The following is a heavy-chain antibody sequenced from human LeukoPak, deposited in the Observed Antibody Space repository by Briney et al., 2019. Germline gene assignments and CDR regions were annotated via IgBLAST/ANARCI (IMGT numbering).Heavy chain of an antibody. V-gene: IGHV4-39*07. CDR2: IYYSGST. D-gene: IGHD3-22*01. CDR1: GGSISGSSYY. J-gene: IGHJ4*02. CDR3: ARDTYYYDRSGYWTLDY. Sequence: SETLSLACTVSGGSISGSSYYWGWIRQPPGKGLEWIGSIYYSGSTYYNPSLKSRVTISVDTSKNQFSLKLSSVTAADTAVYYCARDTYYYDRSGYWTLDYWGQGTLVAVSS.